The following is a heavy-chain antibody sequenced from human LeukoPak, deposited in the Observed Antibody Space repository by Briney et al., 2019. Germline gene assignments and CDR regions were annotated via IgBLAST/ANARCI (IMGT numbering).Heavy chain of an antibody. D-gene: IGHD5-12*01. V-gene: IGHV3-7*01. CDR3: ARDAGNSGYGCDL. Sequence: GGSLRLSCAASGFTFSSYWMSWVRQAPGKGLEWVANIKQDGSEKYYVDSVKGRFTISRDNARNSLYLQMNNLRGEDTAIYYCARDAGNSGYGCDLWGQGTLVTVFS. CDR1: GFTFSSYW. CDR2: IKQDGSEK. J-gene: IGHJ5*02.